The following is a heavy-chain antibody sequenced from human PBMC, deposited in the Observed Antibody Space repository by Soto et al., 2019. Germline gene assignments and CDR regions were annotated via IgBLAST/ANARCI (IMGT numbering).Heavy chain of an antibody. CDR2: INPVNADT. Sequence: ASVKVSCKASGYPFDGYAMHWVRQAPGQRLEWMGYINPVNADTRYAQNFQGRVTITRDTSANTAYMELSSLRSEDTAVYYCARGNGSGSYLIDDWGQGMMVTVSS. D-gene: IGHD3-16*02. J-gene: IGHJ4*02. V-gene: IGHV1-3*01. CDR3: ARGNGSGSYLIDD. CDR1: GYPFDGYA.